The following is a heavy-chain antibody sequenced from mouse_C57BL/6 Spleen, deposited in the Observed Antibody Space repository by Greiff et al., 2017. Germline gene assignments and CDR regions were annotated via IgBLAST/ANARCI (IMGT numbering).Heavy chain of an antibody. D-gene: IGHD2-1*01. V-gene: IGHV1-82*01. J-gene: IGHJ1*03. CDR3: ARRGNYVGWYFDV. Sequence: VKLVESGPELVKPGASVKISCKASGYAFSSSWMNWVKQRPGKGLEWIGRIYPGDGDTNYNGKFKGKATLTADKSSSTAYMQLSSLTSEDSAVYFCARRGNYVGWYFDVWGTGTTVTVSS. CDR2: IYPGDGDT. CDR1: GYAFSSSW.